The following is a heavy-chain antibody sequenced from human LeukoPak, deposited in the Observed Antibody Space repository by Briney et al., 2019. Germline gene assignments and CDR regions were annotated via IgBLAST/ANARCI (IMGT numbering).Heavy chain of an antibody. CDR3: ARVLGDSSSWYTYYYMDV. CDR2: IYYSGST. D-gene: IGHD6-13*01. J-gene: IGHJ6*03. Sequence: SETLSLTCTVSGGSISSHYWSWIWQPPGKGLQWIGYIYYSGSTNYNPSLKSRVTISVDTSKNQFSLKLSSVTAADTAVYYCARVLGDSSSWYTYYYMDVWGKGTTVTVSS. V-gene: IGHV4-59*11. CDR1: GGSISSHY.